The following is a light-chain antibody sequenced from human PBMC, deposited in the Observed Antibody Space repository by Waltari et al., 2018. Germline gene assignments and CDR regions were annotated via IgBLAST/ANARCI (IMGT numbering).Light chain of an antibody. J-gene: IGLJ3*02. V-gene: IGLV1-47*01. CDR1: SSNIGSNY. CDR2: RKN. CDR3: AAWDDSLSGRV. Sequence: QSVLTQPPSASGTPGQRVTISCSGSSSNIGSNYVYWYPQLPGTAPKLLIYRKNQRPSGVPDRFSGSKSGTSASLAISGLRSEDEADYYCAAWDDSLSGRVFGGGTKLTVL.